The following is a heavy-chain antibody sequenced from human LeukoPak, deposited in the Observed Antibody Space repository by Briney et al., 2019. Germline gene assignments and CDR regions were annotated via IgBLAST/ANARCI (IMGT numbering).Heavy chain of an antibody. CDR3: ARDIARGGDY. J-gene: IGHJ4*02. CDR2: INPSGGST. V-gene: IGHV1-46*01. CDR1: GGTFSSYA. Sequence: ASVKVSCKASGGTFSSYAISWVRQAPGQGLEWMGIINPSGGSTTYAQKFQGRVTMTRDTSTSTVYMELSSLRSEDTAVYYGARDIARGGDYWGQGTLVTVSS. D-gene: IGHD2-21*01.